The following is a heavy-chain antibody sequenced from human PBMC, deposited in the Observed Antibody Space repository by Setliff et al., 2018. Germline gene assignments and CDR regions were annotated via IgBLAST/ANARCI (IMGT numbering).Heavy chain of an antibody. V-gene: IGHV1-69*13. CDR2: IIPIFGTA. D-gene: IGHD4-17*01. CDR3: ASVGTTAWFDP. Sequence: SVKVSCKASGGTFSRYAICWVRQAPGQGLEWMGGIIPIFGTANYAQKFQGRVTITADESTSTAYMELSSLRSEDTAVYFCASVGTTAWFDPWGQGTLVTVSS. J-gene: IGHJ5*02. CDR1: GGTFSRYA.